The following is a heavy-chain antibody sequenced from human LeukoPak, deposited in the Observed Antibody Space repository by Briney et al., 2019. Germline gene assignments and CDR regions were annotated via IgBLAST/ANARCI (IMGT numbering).Heavy chain of an antibody. J-gene: IGHJ4*02. CDR3: AKGRGYYDSSGYQGGRY. V-gene: IGHV3-30*02. Sequence: GGSLRLSCAASGFTFSSYGMHWVRQAPGKGLEWVAFIRYDGSNKYYADSVKGRFTISRDNSKGTLYLQMNSLRAEDTAVYYCAKGRGYYDSSGYQGGRYWGQGTLVAVSS. D-gene: IGHD3-22*01. CDR1: GFTFSSYG. CDR2: IRYDGSNK.